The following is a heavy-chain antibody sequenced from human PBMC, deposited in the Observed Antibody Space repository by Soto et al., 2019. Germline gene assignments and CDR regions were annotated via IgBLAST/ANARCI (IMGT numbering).Heavy chain of an antibody. Sequence: SETLSLTCAVYGGSFSGYYWSWIRQPPGKGLEWIGEINHSGSTNYNPSLKSRVTISVDTSKNQFSLKLSSVIAAGTAVYYCARHAIVVVPASFDPWGQGTLVTVSS. CDR3: ARHAIVVVPASFDP. CDR2: INHSGST. D-gene: IGHD2-2*01. V-gene: IGHV4-34*01. J-gene: IGHJ5*02. CDR1: GGSFSGYY.